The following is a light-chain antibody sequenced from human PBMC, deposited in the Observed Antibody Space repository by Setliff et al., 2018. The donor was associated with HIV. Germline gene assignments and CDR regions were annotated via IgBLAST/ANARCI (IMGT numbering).Light chain of an antibody. Sequence: SVLTQPPSTSGTPGQRVTISCSGSSSNIGGNYVYWYQQVPGTAPKLLIYWNNQRPSGVPDRFSASKSGTSASLAISGLRSEDEADYYCATWDDSLIGWFFGGGTKVTVL. V-gene: IGLV1-47*01. CDR3: ATWDDSLIGWF. CDR1: SSNIGGNY. CDR2: WNN. J-gene: IGLJ2*01.